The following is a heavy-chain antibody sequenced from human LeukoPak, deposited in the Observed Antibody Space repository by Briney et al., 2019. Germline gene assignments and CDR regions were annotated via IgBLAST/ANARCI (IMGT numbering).Heavy chain of an antibody. Sequence: PSETLSLTCTVSGGSISSSSYYWGWIRQPPGKGLEWIGSIYYSGSTYYNPSLKSRVTISVDTSKNQFSLKLSSVTAADTAVYYCARDFISYPSSWDNLYYYYMDVWGKGTTVTVSS. CDR1: GGSISSSSYY. J-gene: IGHJ6*03. V-gene: IGHV4-39*07. CDR3: ARDFISYPSSWDNLYYYYMDV. D-gene: IGHD6-13*01. CDR2: IYYSGST.